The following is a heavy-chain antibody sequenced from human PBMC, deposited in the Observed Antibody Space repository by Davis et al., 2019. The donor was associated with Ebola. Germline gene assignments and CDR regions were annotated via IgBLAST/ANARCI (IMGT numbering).Heavy chain of an antibody. D-gene: IGHD3-3*01. Sequence: SETLSLTCTVSGGSISSSSYYWGWIRQPPGKGLEWIGSISYSGSTYYNPSLKSRVTTSVDTSKNQFSLKLSSVTAADTAVYYCARGGSGYYGDYWGQGTLVTVSS. V-gene: IGHV4-39*01. CDR1: GGSISSSSYY. CDR3: ARGGSGYYGDY. J-gene: IGHJ4*02. CDR2: ISYSGST.